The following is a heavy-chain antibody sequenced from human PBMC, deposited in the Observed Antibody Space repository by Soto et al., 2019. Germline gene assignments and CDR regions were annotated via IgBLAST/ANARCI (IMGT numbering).Heavy chain of an antibody. CDR1: GGTLSSFINYP. CDR3: ARRDTSGFLRYFDN. V-gene: IGHV1-69*06. CDR2: IVPNVGTV. D-gene: IGHD3-3*01. J-gene: IGHJ4*02. Sequence: SVKVSCKASGGTLSSFINYPINWVRQAPGQGLEWMGGIVPNVGTVNYAQKFQGRVTITADRSTGTAYMELSSLRSEDTALYYCARRDTSGFLRYFDNWGQGTLVTVSS.